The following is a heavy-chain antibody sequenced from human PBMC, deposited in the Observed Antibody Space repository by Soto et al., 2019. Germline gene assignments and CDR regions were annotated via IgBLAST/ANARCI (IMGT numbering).Heavy chain of an antibody. J-gene: IGHJ6*02. CDR3: ARGRITYYDILTGYYIWGDYYYYGMDV. D-gene: IGHD3-9*01. CDR2: INAGNGNT. Sequence: ASVKVSCKASGYTFTGYAMHWVRQAPGQRLEWMGWINAGNGNTKYSQKFQGRVTITRDTSASTAYMELSSLRSEDTAVYYCARGRITYYDILTGYYIWGDYYYYGMDVWGQGTTVTVSS. V-gene: IGHV1-3*01. CDR1: GYTFTGYA.